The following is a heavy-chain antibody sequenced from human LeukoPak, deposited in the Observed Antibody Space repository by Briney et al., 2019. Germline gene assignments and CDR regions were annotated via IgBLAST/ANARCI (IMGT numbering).Heavy chain of an antibody. D-gene: IGHD3-22*01. CDR1: GGSISSGNYY. Sequence: SSETLSLTCTVSGGSISSGNYYWSWIRQPAGKGLEWIGRIYASGVTHYNPSLKSRVTISVDTSKNQFSLKLSSVTAADTAVYYCARAYDTGAYQGRGFDYWSQGTLVTVSS. J-gene: IGHJ4*02. V-gene: IGHV4-61*02. CDR3: ARAYDTGAYQGRGFDY. CDR2: IYASGVT.